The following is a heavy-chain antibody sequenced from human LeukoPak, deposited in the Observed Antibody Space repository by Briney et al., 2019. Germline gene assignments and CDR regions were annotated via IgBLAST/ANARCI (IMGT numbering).Heavy chain of an antibody. J-gene: IGHJ3*02. V-gene: IGHV3-53*01. D-gene: IGHD3-22*01. CDR3: ARDYYYDSSGYYYVGAFDI. Sequence: GGSLRLSCAASGFTVSSNYMSRVRQAPGKGLEWVSVIYSGGSTYYADSVKGRFTISRGNSKNTLYLQMNSLRAEDTAVYYCARDYYYDSSGYYYVGAFDIWGQGTMVTVSS. CDR1: GFTVSSNY. CDR2: IYSGGST.